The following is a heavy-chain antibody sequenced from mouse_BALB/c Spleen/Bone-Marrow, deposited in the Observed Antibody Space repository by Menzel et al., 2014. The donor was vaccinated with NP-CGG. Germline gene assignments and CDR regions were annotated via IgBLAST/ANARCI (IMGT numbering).Heavy chain of an antibody. CDR2: INPHSSTI. CDR1: GFDFSRYW. J-gene: IGHJ3*01. D-gene: IGHD1-2*01. V-gene: IGHV4-1*02. CDR3: ARLHYYSYLAY. Sequence: EVKLVESGGGLVQPGGSLKLSWAASGFDFSRYWMSWVRQAPGKGLEWIGEINPHSSTINYTPSLKDKFIISIDNAKNTLYLQMSKVRTEDTALYYCARLHYYSYLAYWGQGTLVTVSA.